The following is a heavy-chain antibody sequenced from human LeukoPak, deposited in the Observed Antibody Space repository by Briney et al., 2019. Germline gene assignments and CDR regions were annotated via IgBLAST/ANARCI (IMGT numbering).Heavy chain of an antibody. CDR1: GYTFTGYY. J-gene: IGHJ4*02. D-gene: IGHD2-21*02. Sequence: ASVKVSCKASGYTFTGYYMHWVRQAPGRGLEWMGWIKPNSGGTNFAQKFQGRVTMTRDTSISTAYMELSRLRSDDTAVYYCARDRKHIVVVTAIGLIYWGQGTLVTVSS. V-gene: IGHV1-2*02. CDR3: ARDRKHIVVVTAIGLIY. CDR2: IKPNSGGT.